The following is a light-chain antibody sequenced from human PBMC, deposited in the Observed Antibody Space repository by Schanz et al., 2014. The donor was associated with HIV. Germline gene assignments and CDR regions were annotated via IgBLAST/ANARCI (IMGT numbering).Light chain of an antibody. CDR2: DAS. V-gene: IGKV3-11*01. Sequence: ETVLTQSPATLSLSPGERATLSCRASQSVSTYLAWYQQKPGQAPRLLIYDASNRATGVPARFSGGGSGTEFTLTISRLQSEDFAVYYCQQYGSSLPTFGQGTRVEIK. J-gene: IGKJ1*01. CDR3: QQYGSSLPT. CDR1: QSVSTY.